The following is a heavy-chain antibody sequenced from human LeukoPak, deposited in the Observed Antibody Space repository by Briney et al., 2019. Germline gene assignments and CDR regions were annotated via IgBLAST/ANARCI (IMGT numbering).Heavy chain of an antibody. CDR1: GFTFSSYA. CDR3: AREQKGITMVRGLGAFDI. Sequence: PGGSLRLSCAASGFTFSSYAMHWVRQAPGKGLEWVAVISYDGSNKYYADSVKGRFTISRDNSKNTLYLQMNSLRAEDTAVYYCAREQKGITMVRGLGAFDIWGQGTMVTVSS. V-gene: IGHV3-30-3*01. J-gene: IGHJ3*02. D-gene: IGHD3-10*01. CDR2: ISYDGSNK.